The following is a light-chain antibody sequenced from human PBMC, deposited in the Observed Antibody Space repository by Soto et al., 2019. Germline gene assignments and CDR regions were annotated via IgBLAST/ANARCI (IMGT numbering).Light chain of an antibody. Sequence: QSVLTQPPSVSGAPGQRVTISCTGSRSNIGAGYDVHWYQHLPGTAPKLLIYSSILRPSGVPDRFSGSKSGTSASLAISGLQSEDEADYYCTAWDDSLNGVLFGGGTKLTVL. CDR2: SSI. V-gene: IGLV1-40*01. J-gene: IGLJ2*01. CDR3: TAWDDSLNGVL. CDR1: RSNIGAGYD.